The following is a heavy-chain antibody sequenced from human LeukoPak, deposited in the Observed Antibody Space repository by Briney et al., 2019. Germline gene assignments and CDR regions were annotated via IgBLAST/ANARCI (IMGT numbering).Heavy chain of an antibody. CDR3: GKGDKGATMDY. V-gene: IGHV3-33*06. CDR1: GFTFSSYG. J-gene: IGHJ4*02. Sequence: GGSLRLSCAASGFTFSSYGMHWVRQAPGKGLEWVAVIWYDGSSKYYADSVKGRFTISRDNSKNTLYLQMNSLRAEDTAVYYCGKGDKGATMDYWGQGTLVTVSS. CDR2: IWYDGSSK.